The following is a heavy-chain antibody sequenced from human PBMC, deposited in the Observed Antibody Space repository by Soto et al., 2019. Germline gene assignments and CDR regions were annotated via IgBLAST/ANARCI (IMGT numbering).Heavy chain of an antibody. CDR1: GYTFTSYA. V-gene: IGHV1-3*01. J-gene: IGHJ6*02. D-gene: IGHD6-19*01. CDR2: INAGNGNT. Sequence: ASVKVSCKASGYTFTSYAMHWVRQAPGQRLEWMGWINAGNGNTKYSQKFQGRVTITRDASASTAYMELSSLRSEDTAVYYCASVVGWYYYYGMDVWGQGTTVTVSS. CDR3: ASVVGWYYYYGMDV.